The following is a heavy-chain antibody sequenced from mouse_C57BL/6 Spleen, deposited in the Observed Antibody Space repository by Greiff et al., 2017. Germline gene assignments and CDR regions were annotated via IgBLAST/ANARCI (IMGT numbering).Heavy chain of an antibody. CDR1: GYTFTSYW. CDR2: IDPSDSYT. J-gene: IGHJ2*01. Sequence: VQLQQPGAELVRPVTSVKLSCKASGYTFTSYWMHWVKQRPGQGLEWIGVIDPSDSYTNYNQKFKGKATLTVDTSSSTAYLQLSSLTSEDSAVYYCARDYYGSPVDYWGQGTTLTVSS. V-gene: IGHV1-59*01. D-gene: IGHD1-1*01. CDR3: ARDYYGSPVDY.